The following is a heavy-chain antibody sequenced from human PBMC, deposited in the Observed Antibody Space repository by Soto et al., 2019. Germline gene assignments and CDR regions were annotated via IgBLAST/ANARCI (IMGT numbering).Heavy chain of an antibody. Sequence: GGSLRLSCAASGFTFSSYAMSWVRQAPGKGLEWVSYISSGGSTIYYADSVKGRFTISRDNVKNSLYLQMDSLRDEDTAVYYCAKDRSAARPWYYYGMDVWGQGTTVTVSS. D-gene: IGHD6-6*01. V-gene: IGHV3-48*02. J-gene: IGHJ6*02. CDR2: ISSGGSTI. CDR3: AKDRSAARPWYYYGMDV. CDR1: GFTFSSYA.